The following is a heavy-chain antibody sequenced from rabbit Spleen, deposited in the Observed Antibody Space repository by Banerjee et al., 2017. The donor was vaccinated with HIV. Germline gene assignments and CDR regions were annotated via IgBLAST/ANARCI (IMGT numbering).Heavy chain of an antibody. CDR1: GLDFSSSYW. CDR3: VRDTWAFNL. J-gene: IGHJ4*01. CDR2: IYTGNVKT. Sequence: QAQLVESGGGLVKPGGSLTLTCKASGLDFSSSYWICWVRQAPGKGLEWIGCIYTGNVKTYYATWAKGRFTISRTSSTTVTLQMTSLTAADTATYFCVRDTWAFNLWGQGTLVTVS. D-gene: IGHD3-1*01. V-gene: IGHV1S45*01.